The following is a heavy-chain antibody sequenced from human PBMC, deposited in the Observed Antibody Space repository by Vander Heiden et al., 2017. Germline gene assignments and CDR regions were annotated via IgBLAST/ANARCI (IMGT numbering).Heavy chain of an antibody. CDR2: IYSGGST. V-gene: IGHV3-53*01. D-gene: IGHD6-13*01. J-gene: IGHJ4*02. Sequence: EVQLVESGGGLIQPGGSLRLSCAASGFTVRSNYMSWVRQAPGKGLEWVSVIYSGGSTYYADSVKGRFTISRDNSKNTLYLQMNSLRAEDTAVYYCARDSSSSWYFDYWGQGTLVTVSS. CDR3: ARDSSSSWYFDY. CDR1: GFTVRSNY.